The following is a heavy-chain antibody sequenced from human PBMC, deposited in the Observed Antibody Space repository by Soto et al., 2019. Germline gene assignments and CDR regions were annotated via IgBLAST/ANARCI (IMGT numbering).Heavy chain of an antibody. CDR2: IHYTGST. V-gene: IGHV4-31*03. J-gene: IGHJ4*02. CDR3: AAQRIAHGQVDDY. D-gene: IGHD2-21*01. Sequence: QVQLRESGPGLVKPAQTLSLTCTVSGGSINSGAYYWNWIRQHPGKGLEWIGYIHYTGSTYQNPSLNSRVTMSLDTSKTHFSLKLTSVTSADTAVYYCAAQRIAHGQVDDYWGQGTLVTVSS. CDR1: GGSINSGAYY.